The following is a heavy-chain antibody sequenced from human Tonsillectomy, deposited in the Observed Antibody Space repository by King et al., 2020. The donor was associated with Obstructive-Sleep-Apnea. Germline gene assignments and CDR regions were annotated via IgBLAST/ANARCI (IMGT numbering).Heavy chain of an antibody. Sequence: QLVQSGGGVVQPGRSLRLSCAASGFTFGNYAMNWVRQAPGKGLEWVAVISYDGSNKYYADSVKGRFTISRDKSNNTLYLQMNSLSTEDTAVYYCAKDGAPSGSYEGYFDYWGQGTLVTVSS. CDR2: ISYDGSNK. D-gene: IGHD1-26*01. J-gene: IGHJ4*02. CDR1: GFTFGNYA. CDR3: AKDGAPSGSYEGYFDY. V-gene: IGHV3-30*18.